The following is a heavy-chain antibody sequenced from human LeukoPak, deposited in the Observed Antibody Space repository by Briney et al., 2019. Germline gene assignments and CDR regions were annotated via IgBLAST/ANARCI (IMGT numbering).Heavy chain of an antibody. CDR1: GFPFSSYW. J-gene: IGHJ4*02. V-gene: IGHV3-7*03. CDR2: IKQDGSKK. CDR3: AKDRIAAAGTAVSAFY. Sequence: SGGSLRLSCVASGFPFSSYWMTWVRQAPGKGLEWVANIKQDGSKKSYADSVKGRFTISRDNSKNTLYLQMNSLRAEDTAVYYCAKDRIAAAGTAVSAFYWGQGTLVTVSS. D-gene: IGHD6-13*01.